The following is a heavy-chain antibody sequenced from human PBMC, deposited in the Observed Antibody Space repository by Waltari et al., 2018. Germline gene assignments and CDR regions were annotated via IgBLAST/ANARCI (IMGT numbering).Heavy chain of an antibody. J-gene: IGHJ4*02. V-gene: IGHV3-7*01. CDR1: GFTFSNYW. CDR2: IKPDGSAK. Sequence: EVQLVESGGGLVQPGGSLRLSCVASGFTFSNYWMYWVRQAPGKGLEWVAGIKPDGSAKYYVDSVKGRFTISRDNAKNSLYLQMNSLRVEDTALYYCARGGSWSFDYWGQGTLVTVSS. D-gene: IGHD6-13*01. CDR3: ARGGSWSFDY.